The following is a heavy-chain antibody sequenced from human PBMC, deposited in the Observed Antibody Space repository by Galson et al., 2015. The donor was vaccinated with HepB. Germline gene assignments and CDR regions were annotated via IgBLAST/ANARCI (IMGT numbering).Heavy chain of an antibody. CDR2: ITWNSGSI. Sequence: SLRLSCAVSGFTFDDYAMHWVRQAPGKGLEWVSGITWNSGSIGYADPVKDRFTISRDNAKNSLYLQMNSLRAEDTALYYCAKDKGTYYGSGIVSGMDVWGQGTTVTVSS. V-gene: IGHV3-9*01. D-gene: IGHD3-10*01. CDR3: AKDKGTYYGSGIVSGMDV. CDR1: GFTFDDYA. J-gene: IGHJ6*02.